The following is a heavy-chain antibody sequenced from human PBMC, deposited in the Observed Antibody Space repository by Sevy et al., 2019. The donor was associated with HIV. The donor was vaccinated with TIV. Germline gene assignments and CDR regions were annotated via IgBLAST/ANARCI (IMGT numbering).Heavy chain of an antibody. V-gene: IGHV3-23*01. Sequence: GGSLRLSCAASGFTFSNYAMSWVRQAPGKGLEWVSAISGSGGSTYYADSVKGRFTISRDNSKNTLYRQMNSLRAEDTAVYYCAKAPGDFWSGSNYYYYGMDVWGQGTTVTVSS. CDR1: GFTFSNYA. D-gene: IGHD3-3*01. CDR3: AKAPGDFWSGSNYYYYGMDV. J-gene: IGHJ6*02. CDR2: ISGSGGST.